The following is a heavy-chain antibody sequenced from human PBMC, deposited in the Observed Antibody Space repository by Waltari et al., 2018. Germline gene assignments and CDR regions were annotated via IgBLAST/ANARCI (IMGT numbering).Heavy chain of an antibody. CDR1: GYSISSGYY. CDR2: IYHSGST. D-gene: IGHD1-26*01. Sequence: QVQLQESGPGLVKPSETLSLTCTVSGYSISSGYYWGWIRQPPGKGLEWIGSIYHSGSTDYNPSLKSRVTISVDTSKNQFSLTLSSVTAADTAVYYCARDRSGSDGLNWFDPWGQGTLVTVSS. CDR3: ARDRSGSDGLNWFDP. V-gene: IGHV4-38-2*02. J-gene: IGHJ5*02.